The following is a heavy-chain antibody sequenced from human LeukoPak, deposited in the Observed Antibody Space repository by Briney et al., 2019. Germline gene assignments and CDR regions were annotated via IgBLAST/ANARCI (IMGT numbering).Heavy chain of an antibody. D-gene: IGHD4-17*01. J-gene: IGHJ6*02. CDR1: GFTFSSYA. Sequence: GGSLRLSCAASGFTFSSYAMSWVRQAPGKGLEWVSAISGSGGSTYYADSVKGRFTISRDNAKNSLYLQMNSLRAEDTALYYCAKDIAVTVTTRPSFYYYYYGMDVWGQGTTVTVSS. CDR3: AKDIAVTVTTRPSFYYYYYGMDV. V-gene: IGHV3-23*01. CDR2: ISGSGGST.